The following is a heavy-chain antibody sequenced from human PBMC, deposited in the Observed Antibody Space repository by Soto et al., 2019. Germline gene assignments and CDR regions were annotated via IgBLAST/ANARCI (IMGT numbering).Heavy chain of an antibody. J-gene: IGHJ4*02. CDR2: INPNSGGT. Sequence: GASVKVSCKASGYTFTGYYMHWVRQAPGQGLEWMGWINPNSGGTNYAQKFQGWVTMTRDTSISTAYMELSRLRSDDTAVYYCARDRITMVRGETGLGYWGQGTLVTVSS. CDR1: GYTFTGYY. V-gene: IGHV1-2*04. D-gene: IGHD3-10*01. CDR3: ARDRITMVRGETGLGY.